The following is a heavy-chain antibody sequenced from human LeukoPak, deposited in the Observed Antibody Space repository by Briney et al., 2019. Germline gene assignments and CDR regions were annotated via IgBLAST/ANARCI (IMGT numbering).Heavy chain of an antibody. D-gene: IGHD6-19*01. J-gene: IGHJ4*02. CDR3: ARHAADSSGWYDFDY. CDR2: IYYSGST. V-gene: IGHV4-39*01. Sequence: PSETLSLTCTVSGGSISSSSYYWGWIRQPPGKGLEWIGSIYYSGSTYYNPSLKSRVTISVDTSKNQFSLKLSSVTAADTAVYYCARHAADSSGWYDFDYWGQGTLVTVSS. CDR1: GGSISSSSYY.